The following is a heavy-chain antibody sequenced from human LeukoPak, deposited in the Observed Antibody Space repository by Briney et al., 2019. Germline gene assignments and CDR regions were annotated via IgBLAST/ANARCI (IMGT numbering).Heavy chain of an antibody. V-gene: IGHV4-34*01. CDR2: INHSGST. CDR1: GGSISSHY. D-gene: IGHD3-22*01. Sequence: SETLSLTCTVSGGSISSHYWSWIRQPPGKGLEWIGEINHSGSTNYNPSLKSRVTISVDTSKNQFSLKLSSVTAADTAVYYCARARGSGYFHDAFDIWGQGTMVTVSS. J-gene: IGHJ3*02. CDR3: ARARGSGYFHDAFDI.